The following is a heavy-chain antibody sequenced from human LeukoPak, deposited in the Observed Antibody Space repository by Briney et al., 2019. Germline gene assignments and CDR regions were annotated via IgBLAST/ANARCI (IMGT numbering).Heavy chain of an antibody. CDR2: IPWTNAGE. J-gene: IGHJ6*02. CDR3: AKGRGVDTSYGMNV. V-gene: IGHV3-9*01. Sequence: GRSLRLSCAASGFKFDDYAMHWVRQAPGKGLEWVSSIPWTNAGEAYVDSVKGRCTISRDNAKNCVYLELKSLRAEDTALYYCAKGRGVDTSYGMNVWGQGTTVIVSS. D-gene: IGHD3-16*01. CDR1: GFKFDDYA.